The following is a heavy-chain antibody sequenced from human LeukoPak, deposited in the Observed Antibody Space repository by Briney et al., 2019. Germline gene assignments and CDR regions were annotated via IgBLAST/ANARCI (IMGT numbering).Heavy chain of an antibody. Sequence: PGGSLRLSCTASGFTFSSYAMSWVRQAPGKGLEWVSSISGSSDSTYYADFVEGRFTISRDTSKNTLYLQMNSLRAEDTAVYYCANTILTGALWGQGTLVTVSS. CDR1: GFTFSSYA. J-gene: IGHJ4*02. V-gene: IGHV3-23*01. CDR3: ANTILTGAL. D-gene: IGHD2-2*02. CDR2: ISGSSDST.